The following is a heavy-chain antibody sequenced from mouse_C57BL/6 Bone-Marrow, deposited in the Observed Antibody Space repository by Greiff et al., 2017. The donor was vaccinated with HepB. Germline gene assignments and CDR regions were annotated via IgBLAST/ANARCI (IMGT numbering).Heavy chain of an antibody. D-gene: IGHD1-1*01. V-gene: IGHV1-69*01. CDR1: GYTFTSYW. CDR2: IDPSDSYT. J-gene: IGHJ1*03. CDR3: ARTIYYGSPGWYFDV. Sequence: VQLQQSVAELVMPGASVKLSCKASGYTFTSYWMHWVKQRPGQGLEWIGEIDPSDSYTNYNQKFKGKSTLTVDKSSSTAYMQLSSLTSEDSAVYYCARTIYYGSPGWYFDVWGTGTTVTVSS.